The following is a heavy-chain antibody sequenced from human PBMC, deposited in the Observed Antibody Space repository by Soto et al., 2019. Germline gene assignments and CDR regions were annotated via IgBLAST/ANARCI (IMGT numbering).Heavy chain of an antibody. CDR2: IYRTGNT. V-gene: IGHV4-30-2*01. D-gene: IGHD2-2*01. Sequence: SETLSLTCTVSGDSMTSADYSWSWIRQPPGKGLEWLGYIYRTGNTHYSPSLKSRASISQDRSKNQFSLELTSVTADNTAVYYCAKGDYQYSLDYWGQGTLVTVSS. CDR1: GDSMTSADYS. CDR3: AKGDYQYSLDY. J-gene: IGHJ4*02.